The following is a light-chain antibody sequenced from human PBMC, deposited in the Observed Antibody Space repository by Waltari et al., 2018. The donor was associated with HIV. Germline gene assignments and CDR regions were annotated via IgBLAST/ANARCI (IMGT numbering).Light chain of an antibody. CDR3: GSYACGSNWV. CDR1: SSDVGSYNL. V-gene: IGLV2-23*01. J-gene: IGLJ3*02. CDR2: EGI. Sequence: QSALTQPASVSGSPGQSITIPCTGSSSDVGSYNLVSWYQQHPGKAPKLMVYEGIHRPPGVSNRFFVSKSGNTGALTSSGLQAEEEADYCCGSYACGSNWVFGGGTKVTVL.